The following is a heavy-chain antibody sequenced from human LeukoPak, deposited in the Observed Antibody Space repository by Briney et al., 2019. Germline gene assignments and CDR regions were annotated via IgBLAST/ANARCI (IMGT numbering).Heavy chain of an antibody. Sequence: SETLSLTCTVSGGSISSYYWSWIRQPPGKGLEWIGYIYYSGSTNYNPSLKSRVTISVDTSKNQFSLKLSSVTAADTAVYYCARDPVEMATQVSWFDPWGQGTLVTVSS. V-gene: IGHV4-59*01. J-gene: IGHJ5*02. CDR2: IYYSGST. CDR1: GGSISSYY. CDR3: ARDPVEMATQVSWFDP. D-gene: IGHD5-24*01.